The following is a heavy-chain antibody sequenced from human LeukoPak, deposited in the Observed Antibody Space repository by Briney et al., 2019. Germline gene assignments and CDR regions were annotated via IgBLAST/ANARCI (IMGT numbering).Heavy chain of an antibody. CDR2: IRYDGSNK. J-gene: IGHJ6*04. Sequence: GGSLRLSCAASGFTFSSYGMHWVRQAPGKGLEWVAFIRYDGSNKYYADSVKGRFTISRDNSKNTLYLQMNSLRAEDTAVYYCAKDSYYYDSSGYVDVWGKGTTVTVSS. CDR1: GFTFSSYG. V-gene: IGHV3-30*02. CDR3: AKDSYYYDSSGYVDV. D-gene: IGHD3-22*01.